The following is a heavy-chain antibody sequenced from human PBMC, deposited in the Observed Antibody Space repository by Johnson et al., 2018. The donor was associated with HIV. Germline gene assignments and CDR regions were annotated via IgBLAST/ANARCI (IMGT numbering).Heavy chain of an antibody. V-gene: IGHV3-23*03. J-gene: IGHJ3*02. CDR2: IYSGGST. Sequence: MQLVESGGGLVQPGRSLKLSCTASGYSFGDYALSWFRQAPGKGLEWVSVIYSGGSTYYADSVKGRFTISRDNAKNSLYLQMNSLRAEDTALYYCAKDVNWGLGGAFDIWGQGTMVTVSS. CDR1: GYSFGDYA. CDR3: AKDVNWGLGGAFDI. D-gene: IGHD7-27*01.